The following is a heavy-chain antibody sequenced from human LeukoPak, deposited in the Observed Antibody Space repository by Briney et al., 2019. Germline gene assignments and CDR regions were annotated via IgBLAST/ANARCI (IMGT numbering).Heavy chain of an antibody. CDR2: ISGSGAST. Sequence: PGGSLRLSCLTSGFTLSTNAMSWVRQAPGKGLEWISGISGSGASTYYADSVKGRFTISRDDSRNTLYLQMNSLRGDDTAVYYCAKVPRQHDNWFDPWGQGTLVTVSS. V-gene: IGHV3-23*01. J-gene: IGHJ5*02. D-gene: IGHD6-13*01. CDR1: GFTLSTNA. CDR3: AKVPRQHDNWFDP.